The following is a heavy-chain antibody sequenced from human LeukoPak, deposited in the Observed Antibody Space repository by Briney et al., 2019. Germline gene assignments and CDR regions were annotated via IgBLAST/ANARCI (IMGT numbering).Heavy chain of an antibody. CDR3: ARAQAVAGTGFDY. CDR1: GGSISSSSYY. V-gene: IGHV4-39*07. CDR2: IYYSGST. J-gene: IGHJ4*02. D-gene: IGHD6-19*01. Sequence: SETLSLTCTVSGGSISSSSYYWGWIRQPPGKGLEWIGSIYYSGSTYYNPSLKSRVTISVDTPKNQFSLKLSSVTAADTAVYYCARAQAVAGTGFDYWGQGTLVTVSS.